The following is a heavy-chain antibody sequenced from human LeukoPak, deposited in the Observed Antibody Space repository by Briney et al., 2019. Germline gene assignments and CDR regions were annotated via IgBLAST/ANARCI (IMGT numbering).Heavy chain of an antibody. J-gene: IGHJ3*02. D-gene: IGHD3-22*01. Sequence: PSETLSLTCAVYGGSFSGYYWSWIRQPPGKGLEWIGYIYYSGSTNYNPSLKSRVTISVDTSKNQFSLKLSSVTAADTAVYYCARHDSSGYLDAFDIWGQGTMVTVSS. CDR1: GGSFSGYY. CDR3: ARHDSSGYLDAFDI. V-gene: IGHV4-59*08. CDR2: IYYSGST.